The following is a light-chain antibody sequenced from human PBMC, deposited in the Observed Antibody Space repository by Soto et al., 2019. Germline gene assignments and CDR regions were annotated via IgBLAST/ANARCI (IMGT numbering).Light chain of an antibody. V-gene: IGLV2-14*01. CDR1: NSDVGGYDY. J-gene: IGLJ1*01. CDR3: SSYISSSTLTYV. CDR2: EVS. Sequence: QSALTQPASVSGSPGQSITISCTGTNSDVGGYDYVSWYQQHPGKAPKLLIFEVSNRPSGVSNRFSGSKSGKTASLTISGLQAGDEADYYCSSYISSSTLTYVFGTGTKLTVL.